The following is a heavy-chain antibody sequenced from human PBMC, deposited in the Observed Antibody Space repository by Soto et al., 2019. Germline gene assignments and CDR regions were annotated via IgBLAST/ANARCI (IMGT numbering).Heavy chain of an antibody. J-gene: IGHJ5*02. D-gene: IGHD2-2*01. Sequence: GGPLRLSCAGSGFTFSSYAMRWVRQAPGKGLEWVSAISGSGGSTYYADSVKGRFTISRDNAKNMLFLQMNSLRAEDTAVYYCAKDVDAGGFDPWGQGTLVTVSS. CDR3: AKDVDAGGFDP. CDR2: ISGSGGST. V-gene: IGHV3-23*01. CDR1: GFTFSSYA.